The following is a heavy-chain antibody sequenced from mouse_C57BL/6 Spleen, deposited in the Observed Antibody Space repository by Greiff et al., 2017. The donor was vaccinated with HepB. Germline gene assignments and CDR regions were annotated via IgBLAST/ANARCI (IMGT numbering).Heavy chain of an antibody. CDR3: ARWENGNYDYAMDY. CDR1: GYAFSSYW. J-gene: IGHJ4*01. D-gene: IGHD2-1*01. Sequence: VQLQQSGASVQISCKASGYAFSSYWMNWVKQRPGKGLEWIGQIYPGDGDTNYNGKFKGKATLTADKSSSTAYMQLSSLTSEDSAVYFCARWENGNYDYAMDYWGQGTSVTVSS. V-gene: IGHV1-80*01. CDR2: IYPGDGDT.